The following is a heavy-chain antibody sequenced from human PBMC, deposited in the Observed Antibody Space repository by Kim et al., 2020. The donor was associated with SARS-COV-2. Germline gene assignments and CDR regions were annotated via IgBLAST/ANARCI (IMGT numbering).Heavy chain of an antibody. J-gene: IGHJ4*02. Sequence: GRFTISRDNSKNTLELQMNSLRAEDTAVYYCAKDLSIRTIFGVVQPNDYWGQGTLVTVSS. CDR3: AKDLSIRTIFGVVQPNDY. V-gene: IGHV3-23*01. D-gene: IGHD3-3*01.